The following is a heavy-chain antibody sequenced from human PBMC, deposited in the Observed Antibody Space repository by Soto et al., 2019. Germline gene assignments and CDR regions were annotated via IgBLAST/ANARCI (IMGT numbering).Heavy chain of an antibody. D-gene: IGHD3-22*01. Sequence: SETLSLTCTVPGGSISSGGYYWSWIRQHPGKGLEWIGYIYYSGSTYYNPSLKSLVTISVDTSKNQFSLKLSSVTAADTAVYYCARAPLYYYDTYYGMDVWGQGTTVTVSS. CDR3: ARAPLYYYDTYYGMDV. J-gene: IGHJ6*02. V-gene: IGHV4-31*01. CDR1: GGSISSGGYY. CDR2: IYYSGST.